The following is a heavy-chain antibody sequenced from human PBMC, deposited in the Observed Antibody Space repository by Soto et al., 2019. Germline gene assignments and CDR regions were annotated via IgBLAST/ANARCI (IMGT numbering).Heavy chain of an antibody. CDR1: GYTFTSYG. D-gene: IGHD3-3*01. J-gene: IGHJ5*02. CDR2: ISAYNGNT. CDR3: ARGLDGGSGYHWFDP. V-gene: IGHV1-18*01. Sequence: ASVKVSCKASGYTFTSYGISWVRQAPGQGLEWMGWISAYNGNTNYAQKLQGRVTMTTDTSTSTAYMELRSLRSEDTAVYYCARGLDGGSGYHWFDPWGQGTLVTVSS.